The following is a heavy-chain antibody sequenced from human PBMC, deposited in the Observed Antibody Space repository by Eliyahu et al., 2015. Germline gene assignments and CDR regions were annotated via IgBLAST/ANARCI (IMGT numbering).Heavy chain of an antibody. CDR1: GYTLTELS. Sequence: QVQLVQSGAEVKKPGASVKVSCKVSGYTLTELSRHWVRQAPGKGLEWMGGFDPEDGETIYAQKFQGRVTMTEDTSTDTAYMELSSLRSEDTAVYYCATELYDYIWGRPNNWFDPWGQGTLVTVSS. CDR2: FDPEDGET. J-gene: IGHJ5*02. D-gene: IGHD3-16*01. CDR3: ATELYDYIWGRPNNWFDP. V-gene: IGHV1-24*01.